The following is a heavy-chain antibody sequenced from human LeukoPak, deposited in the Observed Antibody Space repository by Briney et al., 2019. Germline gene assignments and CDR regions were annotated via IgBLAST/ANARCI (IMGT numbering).Heavy chain of an antibody. V-gene: IGHV3-23*01. J-gene: IGHJ3*02. CDR1: GFTFSSYW. D-gene: IGHD6-13*01. CDR3: AKDQAYSSWYYPKRAAFDI. Sequence: PGGSLRLSCAASGFTFSSYWMSWVRQAPGKGLEWVSAISGSGGSTYYADSVKGRFTISRDNSKNTLYLQMNSLRAEDTAVYYCAKDQAYSSWYYPKRAAFDIWGQGTMVTVSS. CDR2: ISGSGGST.